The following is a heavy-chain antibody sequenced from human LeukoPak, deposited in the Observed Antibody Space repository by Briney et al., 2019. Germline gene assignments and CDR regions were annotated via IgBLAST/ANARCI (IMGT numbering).Heavy chain of an antibody. CDR1: GYTFTSYA. J-gene: IGHJ4*02. CDR2: INAGNGNT. Sequence: ASVKVSCKASGYTFTSYAMHWVRQAPGQRLEWMGWINAGNGNTKYSQKFQGRVTITRDTSASTAYMELSSLRSEDTAVYYCARGSGYSYGPPYYFDYWGQGTLVTVSS. D-gene: IGHD5-18*01. CDR3: ARGSGYSYGPPYYFDY. V-gene: IGHV1-3*01.